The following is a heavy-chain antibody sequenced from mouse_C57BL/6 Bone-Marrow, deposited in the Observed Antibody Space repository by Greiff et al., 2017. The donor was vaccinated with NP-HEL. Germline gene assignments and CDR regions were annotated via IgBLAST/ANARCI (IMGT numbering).Heavy chain of an antibody. CDR2: IYPGDGDT. CDR1: GYAFSSSW. J-gene: IGHJ2*01. Sequence: QVQLKESGPELVKPGASVKISCKASGYAFSSSWMNWVKQRPGKGLEWIGRIYPGDGDTNYNGKFKGKATLTADKSSSTAYMQLSSLTSEDSAVYCCARSRGKDYFDYWGQGTTLTVSS. V-gene: IGHV1-82*01. D-gene: IGHD2-1*01. CDR3: ARSRGKDYFDY.